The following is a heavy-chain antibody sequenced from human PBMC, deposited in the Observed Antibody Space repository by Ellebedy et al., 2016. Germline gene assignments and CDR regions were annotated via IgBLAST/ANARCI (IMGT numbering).Heavy chain of an antibody. CDR1: GGSISTTNHY. CDR2: VYYTGVT. J-gene: IGHJ4*02. Sequence: SETPSLTCTVSGGSISTTNHYWVWIRQPPGKGLEWIGSVYYTGVTYFNPSLKSRVTVSVDSSKSQFSLKVTSVTAADTAVYYCAVWFGDLSDMYFDYWGQGVLVTVSS. D-gene: IGHD3-10*01. V-gene: IGHV4-39*07. CDR3: AVWFGDLSDMYFDY.